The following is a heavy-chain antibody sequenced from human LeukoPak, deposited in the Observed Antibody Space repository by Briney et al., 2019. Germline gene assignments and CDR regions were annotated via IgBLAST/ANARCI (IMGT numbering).Heavy chain of an antibody. J-gene: IGHJ4*02. Sequence: PGGSLRLSCAASGFTFSDCYLTWIRQAPGKGLEWVSYISSSGSTTHYADSVKGRFTISRDNAKNSLYVQMSNLRAEDTAVYYCARVPRSGGSIDYWGQGTLVTVSP. CDR3: ARVPRSGGSIDY. D-gene: IGHD6-19*01. V-gene: IGHV3-11*01. CDR1: GFTFSDCY. CDR2: ISSSGSTT.